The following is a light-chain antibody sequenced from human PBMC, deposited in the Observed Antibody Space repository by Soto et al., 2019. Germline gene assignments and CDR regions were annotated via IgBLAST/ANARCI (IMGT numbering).Light chain of an antibody. CDR2: DAS. CDR3: QQRSNWPPIT. CDR1: QSVSNNY. J-gene: IGKJ5*01. V-gene: IGKV3-11*01. Sequence: EIVLTQSPGTLSLSPGERATRSCRASQSVSNNYLAWYQQKPGQAPRLLIYDASNRATGIPARFSGSGSGTDFTLTISSLEPEDFAVYYCQQRSNWPPITFGQGTRLEIK.